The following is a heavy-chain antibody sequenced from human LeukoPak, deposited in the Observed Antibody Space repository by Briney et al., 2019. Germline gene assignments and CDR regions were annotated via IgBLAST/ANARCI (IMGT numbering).Heavy chain of an antibody. CDR3: AKVLGSGWSPDY. CDR2: ISYDGSNK. D-gene: IGHD6-19*01. Sequence: GRSLRLSRAASGFTFSSYGMHWVRQAPGKGLEWVAVISYDGSNKYYADSVKGRFTISRDNSKNTLYLQMNSLRAEDTAVYYCAKVLGSGWSPDYWGQGTLVTVSS. V-gene: IGHV3-30*18. J-gene: IGHJ4*02. CDR1: GFTFSSYG.